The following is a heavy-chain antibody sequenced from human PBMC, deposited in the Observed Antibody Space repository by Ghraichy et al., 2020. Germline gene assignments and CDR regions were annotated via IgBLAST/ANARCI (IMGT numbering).Heavy chain of an antibody. D-gene: IGHD2-8*01. CDR3: SRIWDGVTYHPDFDY. Sequence: LSLTCAASGFAFSDSAIHWVRQASGKGLEWVGRIRGKPNNYATAYVASLKGRFTISRDESKNTAYLQMNSLKTEDTAVYYCSRIWDGVTYHPDFDYWGQGTLVTVSS. CDR2: IRGKPNNYAT. J-gene: IGHJ4*02. V-gene: IGHV3-73*01. CDR1: GFAFSDSA.